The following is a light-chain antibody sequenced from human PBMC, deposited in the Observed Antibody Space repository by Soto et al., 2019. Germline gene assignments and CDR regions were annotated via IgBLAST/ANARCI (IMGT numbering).Light chain of an antibody. CDR3: QQRSNWIT. CDR2: GAS. J-gene: IGKJ5*01. V-gene: IGKV3D-20*02. CDR1: QSVSSSY. Sequence: EIVLTQSPGTLSLSPGERATLSCRASQSVSSSYLAWYQQKPGQAPRLLGYGASTRATGIPARFSGSGSGTEFTLTISSLEPEDFAVYYCQQRSNWITFGQGTRLEIK.